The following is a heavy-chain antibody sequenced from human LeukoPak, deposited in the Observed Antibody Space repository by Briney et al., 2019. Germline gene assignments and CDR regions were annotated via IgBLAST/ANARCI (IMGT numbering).Heavy chain of an antibody. J-gene: IGHJ6*02. V-gene: IGHV3-23*01. CDR3: AKDMRAAAGRYYYYYGMDV. Sequence: GGPLRLSCAASGFTFSSYAMSWVRQAPGKGLEWVSAISGSGGSTYYADSVKGRFTISRDNSKNTLYLQMNSLRAEDTAVYYCAKDMRAAAGRYYYYYGMDVWGQGTTVTVSS. D-gene: IGHD6-13*01. CDR2: ISGSGGST. CDR1: GFTFSSYA.